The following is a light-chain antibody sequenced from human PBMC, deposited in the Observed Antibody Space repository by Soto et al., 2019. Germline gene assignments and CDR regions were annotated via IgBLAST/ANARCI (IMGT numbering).Light chain of an antibody. CDR3: MHALQSPWT. V-gene: IGKV2-28*01. J-gene: IGKJ1*01. CDR2: LGS. CDR1: QSLLHSNGYNY. Sequence: DIVMTQSPLSLPVTPGEPAPISCRSSQSLLHSNGYNYLDWYLQKPGQSPQLLIYLGSNRASGVPDRFSGSGSGTDFTLKISRVEAEDVGVYYCMHALQSPWTFGQGTKVDIK.